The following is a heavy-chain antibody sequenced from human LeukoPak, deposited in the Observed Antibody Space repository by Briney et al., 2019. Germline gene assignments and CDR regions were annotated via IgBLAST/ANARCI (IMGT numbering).Heavy chain of an antibody. D-gene: IGHD4-11*01. CDR1: RSTFGDYA. CDR3: TRAPYSNYVNLDY. V-gene: IGHV3-49*04. J-gene: IGHJ4*02. CDR2: IRSKAFGGTT. Sequence: PGGSLRPSCTASRSTFGDYAISWVRRAPGKGLGWVGFIRSKAFGGTTEYAASVKGRFTISRDDSKSIAYLQMNNLKTEDTAVYYCTRAPYSNYVNLDYWGQGTLVTVSS.